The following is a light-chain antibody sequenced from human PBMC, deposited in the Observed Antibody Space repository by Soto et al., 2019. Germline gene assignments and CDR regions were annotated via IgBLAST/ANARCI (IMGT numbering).Light chain of an antibody. CDR3: QQRSNWPIT. CDR1: QSVSRS. Sequence: IVLTQSPAILSLSPGERATLSCGASQSVSRSLAWYQQKPGQAPRLLIYDASNRATGVPVRFSGSGSGTDGTITISSLETEDGALYYCQQRSNWPITFGQGTRLEIK. J-gene: IGKJ5*01. V-gene: IGKV3-11*01. CDR2: DAS.